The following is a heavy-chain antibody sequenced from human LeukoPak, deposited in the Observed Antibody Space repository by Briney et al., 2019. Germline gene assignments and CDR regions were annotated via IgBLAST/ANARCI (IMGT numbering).Heavy chain of an antibody. J-gene: IGHJ6*03. V-gene: IGHV4-61*02. CDR3: AREGPRNYYYYMDV. CDR2: IYTSGSI. Sequence: PSQTLSLTCTVSGGSISSGSYYWSWIRQPAGKGLEWIGRIYTSGSINYNPSLKSRVTMSVDTSKNQFSLKVSYVTAADTAVYYCAREGPRNYYYYMDVWGKGTTVTVSS. CDR1: GGSISSGSYY.